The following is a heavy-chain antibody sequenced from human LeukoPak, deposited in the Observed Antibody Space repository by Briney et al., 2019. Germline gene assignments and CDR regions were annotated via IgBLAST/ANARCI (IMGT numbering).Heavy chain of an antibody. J-gene: IGHJ3*02. Sequence: GGSLRLSCAASGFTVSSNYMSWIRQAPGKGLEWVSYISSSGSTIYYADSVKGRFTISRDNAKNSLYLQMNSLRAEDTAVYYCARDKVGSSRAFDIWGQGTMVTVSS. V-gene: IGHV3-11*01. CDR2: ISSSGSTI. CDR3: ARDKVGSSRAFDI. CDR1: GFTVSSNY. D-gene: IGHD6-6*01.